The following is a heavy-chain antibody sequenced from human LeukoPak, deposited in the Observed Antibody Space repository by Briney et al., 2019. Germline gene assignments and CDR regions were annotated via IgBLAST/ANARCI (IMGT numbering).Heavy chain of an antibody. Sequence: SETLSLTCAVYGGSFSGYYRSWIRQPPGKGLEWIGEINHSGSTNYNPSLKSRVTISVDTSKNQFTLKLSSVTAADTAVYYCARVSSYCSSTSCYTARTEYFQHWGQGTLVTVSS. CDR2: INHSGST. CDR1: GGSFSGYY. J-gene: IGHJ1*01. V-gene: IGHV4-34*01. CDR3: ARVSSYCSSTSCYTARTEYFQH. D-gene: IGHD2-2*02.